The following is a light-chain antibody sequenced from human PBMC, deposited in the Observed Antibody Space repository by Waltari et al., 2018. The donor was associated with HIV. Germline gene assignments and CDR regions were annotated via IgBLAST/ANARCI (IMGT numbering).Light chain of an antibody. J-gene: IGKJ2*01. CDR1: QTIRNY. V-gene: IGKV1-39*01. CDR2: AAS. Sequence: DIQMTQSPSSLSASVGERVTITCRASQTIRNYLNWYQQRPGIAPKLLIYAASSLQSGVASRFSGSVSGIDFTLTISSLQPEDSAIYYCQQSYDVPYTFGQGTNLEIK. CDR3: QQSYDVPYT.